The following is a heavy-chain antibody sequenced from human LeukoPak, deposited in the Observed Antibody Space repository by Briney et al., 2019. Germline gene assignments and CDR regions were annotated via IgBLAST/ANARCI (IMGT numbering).Heavy chain of an antibody. J-gene: IGHJ4*02. CDR2: INPNSGGT. CDR1: GYTFTGYY. Sequence: ASVKVSCKASGYTFTGYYMQWVRQAPGQGLEWMGWINPNSGGTNYAQRFQGRVTMTRDTSISTAYMGLRSLRSDDTAVYYCARGYGTTRGDYWGQGTLVTVSS. CDR3: ARGYGTTRGDY. V-gene: IGHV1-2*02. D-gene: IGHD3-10*01.